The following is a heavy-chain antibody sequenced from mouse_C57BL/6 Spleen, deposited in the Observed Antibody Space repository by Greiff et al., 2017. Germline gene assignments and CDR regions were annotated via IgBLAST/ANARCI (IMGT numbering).Heavy chain of an antibody. CDR1: GFNIKDDY. CDR2: IDPENGDT. Sequence: VQLQQSGAELVRPGASVKLSCTASGFNIKDDYMHWVKQRPEQGLEWIGWIDPENGDTEYASKFQGKATITADTSSNTAYLQLSSLTAEDTAVYYCTTPSKDYGSGSWFAYWGQGTLVTVSA. D-gene: IGHD1-1*01. J-gene: IGHJ3*01. V-gene: IGHV14-4*01. CDR3: TTPSKDYGSGSWFAY.